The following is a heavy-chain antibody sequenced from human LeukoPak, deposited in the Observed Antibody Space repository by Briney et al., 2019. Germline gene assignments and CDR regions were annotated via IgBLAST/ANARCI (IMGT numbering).Heavy chain of an antibody. Sequence: ASVKVSCKASGYTFTSYAMHWVRQAPGQRLEWMGWINAGNGNTKYSRKFQGRVTITRDTSASTAYMELSSLRSEDTAVYYCARDHCSGGSCYDDAFDIWGQGTMVTVSS. V-gene: IGHV1-3*01. J-gene: IGHJ3*02. CDR3: ARDHCSGGSCYDDAFDI. CDR1: GYTFTSYA. D-gene: IGHD2-15*01. CDR2: INAGNGNT.